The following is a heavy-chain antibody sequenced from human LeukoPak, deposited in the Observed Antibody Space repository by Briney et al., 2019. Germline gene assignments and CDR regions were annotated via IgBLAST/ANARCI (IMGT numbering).Heavy chain of an antibody. CDR2: IYTSGST. J-gene: IGHJ2*01. V-gene: IGHV4-61*02. CDR1: GGSISSGSYY. Sequence: SETLSLTCTVSGGSISSGSYYWSWIRQPAGKGLEWIGRIYTSGSTNYNPSLKSRVTISVDTSKNQFSLKLSSVTAADTAVYYCARVVVVPAAAHGYFDLWGRGTLVTVSS. D-gene: IGHD2-2*01. CDR3: ARVVVVPAAAHGYFDL.